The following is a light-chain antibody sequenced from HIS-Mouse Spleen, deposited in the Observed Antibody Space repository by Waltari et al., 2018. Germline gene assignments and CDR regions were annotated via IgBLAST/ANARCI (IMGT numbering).Light chain of an antibody. CDR3: QQRSNWPWT. V-gene: IGKV3-11*01. Sequence: DSVLTQSPPTLSLSPGERATLSCRASQRVSSYLAWYQQKPGQAPRIPIYDASNRATGIPARFSGSGSRTDFTLTISSLEPEDFAVYYCQQRSNWPWTFGQGTKVEIK. J-gene: IGKJ1*01. CDR1: QRVSSY. CDR2: DAS.